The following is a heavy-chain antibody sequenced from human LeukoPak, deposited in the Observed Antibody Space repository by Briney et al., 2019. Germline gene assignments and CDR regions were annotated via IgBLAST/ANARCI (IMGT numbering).Heavy chain of an antibody. CDR3: ARSTYYDILTGYWNNWFDP. V-gene: IGHV3-11*04. CDR2: ISSSGSTI. CDR1: GFTFSDYY. D-gene: IGHD3-9*01. J-gene: IGHJ5*02. Sequence: GGSLRLSCAASGFTFSDYYMSWIRQAPGKGLEWVSYISSSGSTIYYADSVKGRFTNSRDNAKNSLYLQMNSLRAEDTAVYYCARSTYYDILTGYWNNWFDPWGQGTLVTVSS.